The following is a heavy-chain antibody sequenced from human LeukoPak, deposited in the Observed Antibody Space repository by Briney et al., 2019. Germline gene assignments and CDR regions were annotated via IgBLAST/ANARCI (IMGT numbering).Heavy chain of an antibody. CDR2: IYYSGST. CDR1: GGSIRSSSYY. Sequence: SETLSLTCTVSGGSIRSSSYYWGWIRQPPGKGLEWIGSIYYSGSTYYNPSLKSRVTISVDTSKNQFSLKLISVTAADTAVYYCARQLAKDFWSGYQLDWFGPWGQGTLVTVSS. D-gene: IGHD3-3*01. J-gene: IGHJ5*02. CDR3: ARQLAKDFWSGYQLDWFGP. V-gene: IGHV4-39*01.